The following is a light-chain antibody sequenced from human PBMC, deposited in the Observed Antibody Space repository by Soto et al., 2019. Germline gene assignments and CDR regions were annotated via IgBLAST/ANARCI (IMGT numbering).Light chain of an antibody. CDR2: SVS. Sequence: DIQMTQSPSSLSASVGDTVTITCRASQSIGKHLNWYQQKPGKAPKFLIYSVSSLQSGVPSRFSGSGSGTDFTLTINSLQPEDFATYYCQQGYSSAITFG. V-gene: IGKV1-39*01. CDR1: QSIGKH. CDR3: QQGYSSAIT. J-gene: IGKJ5*01.